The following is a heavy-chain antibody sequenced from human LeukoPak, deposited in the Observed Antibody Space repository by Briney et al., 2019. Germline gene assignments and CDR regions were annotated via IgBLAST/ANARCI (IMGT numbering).Heavy chain of an antibody. D-gene: IGHD5-24*01. CDR3: ARHRGENQNFDY. V-gene: IGHV4-59*08. CDR1: GGSISSYC. Sequence: SETLSLTCTVSGGSISSYCWSWIRQPPGKGLEWIGYISYSGSTSYNPSLKSRVTISADTSNNQFSLKLGSVTAADTAVFYCARHRGENQNFDYWGQGTLVTVSS. CDR2: ISYSGST. J-gene: IGHJ4*02.